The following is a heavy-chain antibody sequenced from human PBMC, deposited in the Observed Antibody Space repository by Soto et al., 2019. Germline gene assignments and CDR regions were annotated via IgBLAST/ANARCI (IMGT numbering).Heavy chain of an antibody. CDR2: IYYSGST. CDR1: GGSISSYY. D-gene: IGHD3-22*01. J-gene: IGHJ4*02. Sequence: SETLSLTCTVSGGSISSYYWSWIRQPPGKGLEWIGYIYYSGSTNYNPSLKSRVTISVDTSKNQFSLKLSSVTAADTAVYYCARNTYYYDSSGYYGPFDYWGQGTLVTVSS. CDR3: ARNTYYYDSSGYYGPFDY. V-gene: IGHV4-59*01.